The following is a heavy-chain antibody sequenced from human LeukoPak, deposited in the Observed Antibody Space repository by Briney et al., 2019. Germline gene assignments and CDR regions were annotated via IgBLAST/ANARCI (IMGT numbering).Heavy chain of an antibody. CDR2: IYYSGST. J-gene: IGHJ3*02. V-gene: IGHV4-59*08. D-gene: IGHD3-22*01. CDR1: GGSISSYY. CDR3: ARHHHATYYYDSSGYDAFDI. Sequence: SETLSLTCTVSGGSISSYYWSWIRQPPGKGLEWIGYIYYSGSTNYNPSPKSRVTISVDTSKNQFSLKLSSVTAADTAVYYCARHHHATYYYDSSGYDAFDIWGQGTMVTVSS.